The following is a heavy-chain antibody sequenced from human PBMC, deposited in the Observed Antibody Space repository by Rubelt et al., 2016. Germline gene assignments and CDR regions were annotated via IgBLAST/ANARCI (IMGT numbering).Heavy chain of an antibody. J-gene: IGHJ4*02. D-gene: IGHD6-13*01. Sequence: QVQLVQSGAEVKKPGASVKVSCKTSGYTFTDYCMHWVRQAPGQGLEWMGIINPSSGSTTYAQKFQDRVTMTRDTSTSKVYMEVSSLKSEDTAVYYCARRITAGNVDYWGQGTLVTVSS. V-gene: IGHV1-46*01. CDR2: INPSSGST. CDR1: GYTFTDYC. CDR3: ARRITAGNVDY.